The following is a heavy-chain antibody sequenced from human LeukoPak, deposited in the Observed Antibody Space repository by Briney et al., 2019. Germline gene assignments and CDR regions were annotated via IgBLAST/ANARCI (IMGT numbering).Heavy chain of an antibody. D-gene: IGHD6-13*01. J-gene: IGHJ5*02. CDR1: GGSFSGYY. CDR2: INHSGST. CDR3: AGVELGQLVLPNWFDP. V-gene: IGHV4-34*01. Sequence: SETLSLTCAVYGGSFSGYYWSWIRQPPGKGLEWIGEINHSGSTNYNPSLKSRVTISVDTSKNQLSLKLSSVTAADTAVYYCAGVELGQLVLPNWFDPWGQGTLVTVSS.